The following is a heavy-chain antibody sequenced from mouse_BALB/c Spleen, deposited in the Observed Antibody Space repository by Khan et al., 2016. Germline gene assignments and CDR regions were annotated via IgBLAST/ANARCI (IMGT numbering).Heavy chain of an antibody. V-gene: IGHV3-2*02. D-gene: IGHD1-2*01. CDR2: ISYSGST. CDR1: GYSITSDYA. J-gene: IGHJ2*01. Sequence: EVQLQESGPGLVKPSQSLSLTCTVTGYSITSDYAWNWIRQFPGNKLEWMGYISYSGSTSYNPSLKSRNSITRDTSKNQFFLQLNSVTTEDTATYYCARTVLRLYYFDYWGQGTTLTVSS. CDR3: ARTVLRLYYFDY.